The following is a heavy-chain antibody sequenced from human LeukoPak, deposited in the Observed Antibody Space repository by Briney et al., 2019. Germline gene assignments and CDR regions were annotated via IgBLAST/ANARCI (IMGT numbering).Heavy chain of an antibody. J-gene: IGHJ4*02. CDR2: LRGDGET. CDR3: AKASWVSSTDAVR. V-gene: IGHV3-23*01. CDR1: GFTFSNYA. Sequence: GGSLRLSCAASGFTFSNYAMSWVRQAPAGGLEWVSSLRGDGETFYADSVKGRFTLSRDDSRNTVYLQLNNLRVEDTAIYYCAKASWVSSTDAVRWGQGTLVTVSS. D-gene: IGHD3-16*01.